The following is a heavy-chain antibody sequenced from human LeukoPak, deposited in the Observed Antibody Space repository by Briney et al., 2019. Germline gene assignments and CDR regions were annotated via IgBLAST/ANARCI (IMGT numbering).Heavy chain of an antibody. CDR1: GGSISSYY. V-gene: IGHV4-59*01. CDR2: IYYSGST. CDR3: ARLNIAAAGNWFDP. Sequence: KPSETLSLTCTVSGGSISSYYWSWIRQPPGKGLEWIGYIYYSGSTNYNPSLKSRVTISVDTSKNQFSLKLSSVTAADTAVYYCARLNIAAAGNWFDPWGQGTLVTVSS. D-gene: IGHD6-13*01. J-gene: IGHJ5*02.